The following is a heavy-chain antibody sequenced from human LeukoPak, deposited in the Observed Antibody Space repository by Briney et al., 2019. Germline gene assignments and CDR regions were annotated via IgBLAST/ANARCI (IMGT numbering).Heavy chain of an antibody. CDR2: INRDGSST. D-gene: IGHD4-17*01. V-gene: IGHV3-74*03. CDR1: GFTFSSHW. J-gene: IGHJ4*02. CDR3: AKGDGDFKPTIDF. Sequence: GGSLRLSCAASGFTFSSHWMHWVRQGPGKGLAWVSRINRDGSSTTYADSVKGRFTISRDNAKNTLSLQMNSLRAEDTAVYYCAKGDGDFKPTIDFWGQGTLVTVSS.